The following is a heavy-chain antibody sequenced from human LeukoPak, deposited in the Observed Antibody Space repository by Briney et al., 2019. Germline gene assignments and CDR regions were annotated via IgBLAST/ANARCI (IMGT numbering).Heavy chain of an antibody. V-gene: IGHV3-48*03. CDR2: ISRSGSTI. CDR3: ATGGNSLAY. Sequence: GGSLRLSCAASGFTFSTYEMNWVREAPGKGLEGGSTISRSGSTIYYADSVKGRFTISRDNAKKSLSLQMNSLRAEDTAVYYCATGGNSLAYWGQGTLVTVSS. CDR1: GFTFSTYE. D-gene: IGHD1-26*01. J-gene: IGHJ4*02.